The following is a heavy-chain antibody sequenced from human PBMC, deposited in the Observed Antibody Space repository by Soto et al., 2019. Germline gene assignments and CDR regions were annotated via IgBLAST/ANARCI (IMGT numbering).Heavy chain of an antibody. CDR2: IYYSGST. J-gene: IGHJ3*02. CDR1: GGSISSHD. Sequence: SEPLSLTCPVSGGSISSHDVSWIRQPPGKGLEWIGYIYYSGSTNYNPSLKSRVTISVDTSKNQFSLKLSSVTAADTAVYYCARLYGLDAFDIWGQGTMVTVSS. V-gene: IGHV4-59*08. D-gene: IGHD3-16*02. CDR3: ARLYGLDAFDI.